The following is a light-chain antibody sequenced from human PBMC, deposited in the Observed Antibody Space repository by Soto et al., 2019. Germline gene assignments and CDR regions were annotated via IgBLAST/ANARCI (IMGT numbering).Light chain of an antibody. J-gene: IGKJ2*01. CDR3: QQYNNWPPRYT. CDR1: QSISRN. V-gene: IGKV3-15*01. CDR2: AAS. Sequence: EIVMTQSPATLSLSLGERATLSCRASQSISRNLAWYHQRPGQAPRLLIYAASTRATGIPARFSGSGSGTDFTLTISGLQSEDFGVYFCQQYNNWPPRYTFGQGTTLEIK.